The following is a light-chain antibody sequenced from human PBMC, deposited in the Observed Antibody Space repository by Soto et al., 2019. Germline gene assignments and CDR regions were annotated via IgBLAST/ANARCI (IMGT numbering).Light chain of an antibody. CDR2: AAS. CDR3: QQIYSTPRALN. J-gene: IGKJ4*01. Sequence: DIQMTQSPSSLSASVGDRVTITCRASQSISSYLNWSQQKPGKAPKLLIYAASSLPSGVPSRFSGSVSRTDFTLTISSLQPEDFAPYSCQQIYSTPRALNFGGGTKVEIK. CDR1: QSISSY. V-gene: IGKV1-39*01.